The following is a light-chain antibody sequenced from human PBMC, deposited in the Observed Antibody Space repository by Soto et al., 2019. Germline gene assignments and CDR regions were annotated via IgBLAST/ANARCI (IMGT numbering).Light chain of an antibody. J-gene: IGLJ1*01. CDR1: SSNIGSNT. CDR3: AVSDDSLNAYV. Sequence: VLTQPPSASGTPGQRVTISCSGSSSNIGSNTVNWYQQLPGTAPKLLIYSNNQRPSGVPDRFSGSKSGTSASLAISGLQSEDEADYYCAVSDDSLNAYVFGTGTKVTVL. V-gene: IGLV1-44*01. CDR2: SNN.